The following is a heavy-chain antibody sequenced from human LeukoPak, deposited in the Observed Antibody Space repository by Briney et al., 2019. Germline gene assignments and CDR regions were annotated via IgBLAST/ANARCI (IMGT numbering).Heavy chain of an antibody. D-gene: IGHD6-13*01. CDR3: AKDIAAGVVA. CDR2: ISGSGGST. CDR1: GFTFSSYW. J-gene: IGHJ5*02. Sequence: GGSLRLSCAASGFTFSSYWMSWVRQAPGKGLEWVSAISGSGGSTYYADSVKGRFTISRDNAKNSLYLQMNSLRAEDTALYYCAKDIAAGVVAWGQGTLVTVSS. V-gene: IGHV3-23*01.